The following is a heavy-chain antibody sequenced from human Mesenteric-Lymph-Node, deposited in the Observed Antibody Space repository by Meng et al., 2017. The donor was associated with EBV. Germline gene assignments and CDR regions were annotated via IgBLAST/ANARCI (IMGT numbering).Heavy chain of an antibody. CDR2: INHSGGT. CDR1: GDSFSGYF. Sequence: QVQVQQWGAGLLKPSETLSLTCGVYGDSFSGYFWSWIRQPLGKGLEWIGEINHSGGTNYNPSLESRVTISVDASKNQFSLKLRSVTAADTAVYYCARGGGVLTPLDYWGQGGLVTVSS. CDR3: ARGGGVLTPLDY. J-gene: IGHJ4*02. D-gene: IGHD4-23*01. V-gene: IGHV4-34*02.